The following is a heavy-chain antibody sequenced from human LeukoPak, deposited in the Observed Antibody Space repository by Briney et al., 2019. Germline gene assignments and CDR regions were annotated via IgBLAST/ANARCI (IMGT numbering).Heavy chain of an antibody. V-gene: IGHV3-9*01. CDR3: ASILTGYLSYNWFDP. Sequence: GGSLRLSCAASGFTFDDYAMHWVRQAPGKGLEWVSGISWNSGSIGYADSVKGRFTISRDNAKNSLYLQMNSLRAEDTAVYYCASILTGYLSYNWFDPWGQGTLVTVSS. CDR1: GFTFDDYA. CDR2: ISWNSGSI. D-gene: IGHD3-9*01. J-gene: IGHJ5*02.